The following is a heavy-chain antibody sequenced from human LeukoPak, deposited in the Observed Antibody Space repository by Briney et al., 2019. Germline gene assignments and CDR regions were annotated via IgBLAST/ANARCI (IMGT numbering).Heavy chain of an antibody. CDR2: IHPSGGNP. D-gene: IGHD6-13*01. V-gene: IGHV1-46*01. CDR1: GYIFTSHY. J-gene: IGHJ4*02. Sequence: ASVKVSCKASGYIFTSHYVHWVRQAPGQGLEWMGIIHPSGGNPRSTENFQGRVTMTRDTSTSTVYLELRSLTSQDTAVYYCARDCSSTACQGPVLDFWGQGTLVTVSS. CDR3: ARDCSSTACQGPVLDF.